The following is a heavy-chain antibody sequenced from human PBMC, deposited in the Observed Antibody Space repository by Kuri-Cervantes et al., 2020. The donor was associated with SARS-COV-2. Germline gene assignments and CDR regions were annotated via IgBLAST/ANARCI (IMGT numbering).Heavy chain of an antibody. J-gene: IGHJ4*02. CDR1: GFTFSSYA. CDR3: ARDLSWAAAGSLDY. CDR2: ISYDGSNK. V-gene: IGHV3-30-3*01. D-gene: IGHD6-13*01. Sequence: LSLTCAASGFTFSSYAMHWVRQAPGKGLEWVAVISYDGSNKYYADSVKGRFTISRDNSKNTLYLQMSSLRAEDTAVYYCARDLSWAAAGSLDYWGQGTLVTDSS.